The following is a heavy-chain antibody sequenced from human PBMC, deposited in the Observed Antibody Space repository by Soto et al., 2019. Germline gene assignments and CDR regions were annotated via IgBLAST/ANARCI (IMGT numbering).Heavy chain of an antibody. Sequence: QVQLVQSGAEVKKPGSSVKVSCKASGGTFSSYPISWVRQAPGQGLEWMGRIIPILGIANYAQKFQGRVTMTADKSTSTAYMEPSSLRSEDTAVYDWAREWSPIVVGPAAIGRSWFDPWGQGTLVTVSS. V-gene: IGHV1-69*04. CDR2: IIPILGIA. J-gene: IGHJ5*02. CDR1: GGTFSSYP. D-gene: IGHD2-2*02. CDR3: AREWSPIVVGPAAIGRSWFDP.